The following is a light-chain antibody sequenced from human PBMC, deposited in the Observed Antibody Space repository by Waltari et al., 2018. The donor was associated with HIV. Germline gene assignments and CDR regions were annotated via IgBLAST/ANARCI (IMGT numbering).Light chain of an antibody. J-gene: IGLJ2*01. CDR2: YDD. CDR3: AAAWDDSLNGPV. CDR1: SSNIGNNA. V-gene: IGLV1-36*01. Sequence: QSVLTQSPSVSEAPRQRVTISCSGSSSNIGNNAVHWYQQLPGKAPKLLIYYDDLLPSGVSDRFSGSKSGTSASLAISGLQSEDEADYYCAAAWDDSLNGPVFGGGTKLTVL.